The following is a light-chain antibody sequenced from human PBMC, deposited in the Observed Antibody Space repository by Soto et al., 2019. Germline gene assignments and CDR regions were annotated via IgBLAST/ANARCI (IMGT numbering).Light chain of an antibody. V-gene: IGKV3-15*01. Sequence: DIVMTQSPATLSVSPGERATLSCRASQSISTNLAWYQQKPGQAPRLLIYGASTRATGIPAKFSGSGSGTEFTLXXSGLQAEEFAVYYCQNYANWPRFPFGRGTRRESK. CDR2: GAS. CDR1: QSISTN. J-gene: IGKJ5*01. CDR3: QNYANWPRFP.